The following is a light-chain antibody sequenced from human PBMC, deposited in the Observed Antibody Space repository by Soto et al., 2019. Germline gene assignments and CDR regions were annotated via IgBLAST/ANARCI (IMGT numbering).Light chain of an antibody. CDR2: EVS. Sequence: QSALTQPASVSGSPGQSITISCTGTSSDIGYYNYVSWYQHHPGKAPKLIIYEVSNRPSGVSNRFSGSKSGNTTSLTISGVQAEDEAAYYCSPYTLTSTPHVFGTGTKLTVL. CDR3: SPYTLTSTPHV. J-gene: IGLJ1*01. V-gene: IGLV2-14*01. CDR1: SSDIGYYNY.